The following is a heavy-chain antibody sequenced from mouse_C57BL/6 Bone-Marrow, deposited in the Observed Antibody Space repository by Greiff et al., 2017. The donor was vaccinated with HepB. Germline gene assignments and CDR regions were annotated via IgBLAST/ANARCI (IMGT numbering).Heavy chain of an antibody. CDR3: ARTLYYGKERSAY. Sequence: VQLQQSGPELVKPGASVKISCKASGYAFSSSWMNWVKQRPGKGLEWIGRIYPGDGDTNYNGKFKGKATLTADKSSSTAYMQLSSLTTEDSAIYYCARTLYYGKERSAYWGQGTLVTVSA. CDR1: GYAFSSSW. D-gene: IGHD2-1*01. CDR2: IYPGDGDT. V-gene: IGHV1-82*01. J-gene: IGHJ3*01.